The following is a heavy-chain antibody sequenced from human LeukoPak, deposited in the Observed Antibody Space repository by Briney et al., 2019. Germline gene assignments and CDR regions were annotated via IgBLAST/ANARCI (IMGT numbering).Heavy chain of an antibody. D-gene: IGHD6-13*01. CDR3: ARVGVEGYSSSWFDY. V-gene: IGHV1-2*02. J-gene: IGHJ4*02. Sequence: ASVTVSCTASGYTFTVYYLHWVRQAPGQGLEWMGWINPNSGGTNYAQKFQGRVTMTRDTSISTAYMELSRLRSDDTAVYYCARVGVEGYSSSWFDYWGQGTLVTVSS. CDR2: INPNSGGT. CDR1: GYTFTVYY.